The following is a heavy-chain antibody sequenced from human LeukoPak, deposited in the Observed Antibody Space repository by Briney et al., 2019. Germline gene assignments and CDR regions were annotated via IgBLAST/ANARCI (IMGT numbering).Heavy chain of an antibody. CDR2: INPSGGST. Sequence: ASVKVSCKASGYTFTNYYMHWVRQAPGQGLEWMGIINPSGGSTSYAQKFQGRVTMTRDTSTSTVYMELSSLRSEDTAVYYCARVESYYDILTGYYEYWGQGTLVTVSS. V-gene: IGHV1-46*01. D-gene: IGHD3-9*01. J-gene: IGHJ4*02. CDR3: ARVESYYDILTGYYEY. CDR1: GYTFTNYY.